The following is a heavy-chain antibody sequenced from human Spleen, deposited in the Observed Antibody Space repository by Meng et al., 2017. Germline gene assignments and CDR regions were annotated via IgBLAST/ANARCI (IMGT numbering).Heavy chain of an antibody. V-gene: IGHV3-21*01. J-gene: IGHJ6*02. Sequence: GESLKISCAASGFTFSSYSMNWVRQAPGKGLEWVSSISSSSSYIYYADSVKGRFTISRDNAKNSLYLQMNSLRAEDTAVYYCARAVWGSGSYYYYGMDVWGQGTTVTVSS. CDR3: ARAVWGSGSYYYYGMDV. D-gene: IGHD3-10*01. CDR2: ISSSSSYI. CDR1: GFTFSSYS.